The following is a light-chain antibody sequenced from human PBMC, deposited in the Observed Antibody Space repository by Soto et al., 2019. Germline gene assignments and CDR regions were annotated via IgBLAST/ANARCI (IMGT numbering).Light chain of an antibody. CDR3: QQRSDWPLT. Sequence: EIVLTQSPAILSSSPGETATLSSRAIRMFTGYLAWYQKRPGQAPRLLTYDASNRATGIPARFSGSGSGTDFTLTISSLEPEDFAVYYCQQRSDWPLTFGGGTRVDIK. V-gene: IGKV3-11*01. CDR2: DAS. CDR1: RMFTGY. J-gene: IGKJ4*01.